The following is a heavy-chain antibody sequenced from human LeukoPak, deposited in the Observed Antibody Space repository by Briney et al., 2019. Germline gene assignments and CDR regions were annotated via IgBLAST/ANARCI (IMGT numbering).Heavy chain of an antibody. CDR3: AREGVIIGFDY. V-gene: IGHV4-59*01. Sequence: PSETLSLTCTVSGGSISSYYWSWIRQPPGKGLEWIGYIYYSGSTNYNPSLKSRVTISVDTSKNQFSLKLSSVTAADTAVYYCAREGVIIGFDYWGQGTLVTVSS. CDR1: GGSISSYY. D-gene: IGHD3-10*01. J-gene: IGHJ4*02. CDR2: IYYSGST.